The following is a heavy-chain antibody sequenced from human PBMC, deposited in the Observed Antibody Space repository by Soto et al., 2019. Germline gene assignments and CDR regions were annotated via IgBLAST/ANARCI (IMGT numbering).Heavy chain of an antibody. CDR1: GYTFTSYY. V-gene: IGHV1-46*01. CDR3: ARDGKVIWFGHTDAFDI. CDR2: INPSGGST. Sequence: ASVKVSCKASGYTFTSYYMHWVRQAPGQGLEWMGIINPSGGSTSYAQKFQGRVTMTRDTSTSTVYMELSSLRSEDTAVYYCARDGKVIWFGHTDAFDIWGQGTMVTVS. J-gene: IGHJ3*02. D-gene: IGHD3-10*01.